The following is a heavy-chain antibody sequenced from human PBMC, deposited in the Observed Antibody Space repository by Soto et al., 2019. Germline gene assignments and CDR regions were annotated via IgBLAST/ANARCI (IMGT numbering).Heavy chain of an antibody. Sequence: GGSLRLSCVASGFGFSSYEMTWIRQAPGKGLEWMSYISSSGSAIYYADSVKGRFTISRDNAQHAVYLQMNSLRIDDTALYYCASGIDYWGQGTLVTVSS. J-gene: IGHJ4*02. V-gene: IGHV3-48*03. CDR2: ISSSGSAI. CDR1: GFGFSSYE. CDR3: ASGIDY.